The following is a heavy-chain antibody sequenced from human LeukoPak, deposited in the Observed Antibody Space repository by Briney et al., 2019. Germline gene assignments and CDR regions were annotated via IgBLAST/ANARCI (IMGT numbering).Heavy chain of an antibody. CDR3: ARDLGYTGSYYLPPDAFDI. Sequence: GGSLRLSCAASGFIFSKYAMHWVRQTPGKGLEWVAAIWNDGSDENYADSVKGRFTISRDNAKNTLYLQMNSLRAEDTAVYYCARDLGYTGSYYLPPDAFDIWGQGTMVTVSS. V-gene: IGHV3-33*01. CDR2: IWNDGSDE. J-gene: IGHJ3*02. D-gene: IGHD1-26*01. CDR1: GFIFSKYA.